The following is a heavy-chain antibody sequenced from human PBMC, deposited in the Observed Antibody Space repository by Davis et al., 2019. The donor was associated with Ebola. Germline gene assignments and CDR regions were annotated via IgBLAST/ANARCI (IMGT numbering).Heavy chain of an antibody. J-gene: IGHJ4*02. D-gene: IGHD6-19*01. CDR3: AKVKDRGQWLANYYFDY. V-gene: IGHV3-53*05. Sequence: GESLKISCTASGLSVSSNYMSWVRQAPGKGLEWVSVLYSAGSTMYADFVKGRFTISRDNLKNTLYLQMNGLRAEDTARYYCAKVKDRGQWLANYYFDYWGQGTLVAVSS. CDR1: GLSVSSNY. CDR2: LYSAGST.